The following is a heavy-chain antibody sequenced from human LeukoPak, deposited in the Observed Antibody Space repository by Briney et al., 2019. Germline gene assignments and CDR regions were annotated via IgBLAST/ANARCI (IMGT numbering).Heavy chain of an antibody. V-gene: IGHV3-21*01. CDR2: ISSSSSYI. CDR3: ARGRDCSCGCGIVAQDAYDR. CDR1: GFTFSSYS. D-gene: IGHD2-15*01. J-gene: IGHJ5*02. Sequence: GGSLRLSCAASGFTFSSYSMNWVRQAPGKGLEWVSSISSSSSYIYYADSVKGRFTISRDNAKNSLYLQMNSLRAEDTAVYYCARGRDCSCGCGIVAQDAYDRWGQVTLITVS.